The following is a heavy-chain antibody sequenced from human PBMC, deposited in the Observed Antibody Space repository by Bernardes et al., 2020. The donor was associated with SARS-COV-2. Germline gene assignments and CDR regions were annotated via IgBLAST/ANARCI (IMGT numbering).Heavy chain of an antibody. V-gene: IGHV4-4*02. Sequence: SETLSPTCAVPGGPISSSNWWSWVRQPPGKGLEWIGEIYHSGSTHYNPSLKSRVTISVDKSKNQFSLKLSSVTAADTAVYYCARERRVDTAMAGLEPWGQGTLVTVSS. CDR3: ARERRVDTAMAGLEP. D-gene: IGHD5-18*01. CDR2: IYHSGST. J-gene: IGHJ5*02. CDR1: GGPISSSNW.